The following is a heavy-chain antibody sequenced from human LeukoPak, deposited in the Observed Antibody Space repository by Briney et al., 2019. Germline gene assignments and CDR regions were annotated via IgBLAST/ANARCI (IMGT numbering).Heavy chain of an antibody. D-gene: IGHD5-18*01. CDR1: GFTFSSYA. Sequence: GSLRLSCAASGFTFSSYAMHWVRQAPGKGLEWVAVISYDGSNKYYADSVKGRFTISRDNSKNTLYLQMNSLRAEDTAVYYCAKDRPRYSYGHHFDYWGQGTLVTVSS. J-gene: IGHJ4*02. CDR2: ISYDGSNK. CDR3: AKDRPRYSYGHHFDY. V-gene: IGHV3-30*04.